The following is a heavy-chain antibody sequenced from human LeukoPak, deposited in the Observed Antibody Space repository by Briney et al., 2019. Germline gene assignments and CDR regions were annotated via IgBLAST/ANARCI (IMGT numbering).Heavy chain of an antibody. CDR3: AGSGNYYHYYMDV. CDR1: GGSISSYY. V-gene: IGHV4-59*01. Sequence: SETLSLTCTVSGGSISSYYWSWIRQPPGKGLECIGYIYYSGSTNYNPSLKSRVTISVDTSKNQFSLKLSSVTAADTAVYYCAGSGNYYHYYMDVWGKGTTVTVSS. CDR2: IYYSGST. J-gene: IGHJ6*03.